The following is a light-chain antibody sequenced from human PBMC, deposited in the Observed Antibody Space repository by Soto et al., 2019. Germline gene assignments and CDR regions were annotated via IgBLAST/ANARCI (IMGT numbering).Light chain of an antibody. J-gene: IGLJ1*01. CDR1: SSNIGSNA. CDR2: SNN. V-gene: IGLV1-44*01. Sequence: QSVLTQPPSASGTPGQRVTISCSGGSSNIGSNAVNWYQQLPGTAPKLLIYSNNQRPSGVPDRFSGSKSGTSASLAISGLQPEDEADYYCAAWDDSLNGHVFGTGTKLTVL. CDR3: AAWDDSLNGHV.